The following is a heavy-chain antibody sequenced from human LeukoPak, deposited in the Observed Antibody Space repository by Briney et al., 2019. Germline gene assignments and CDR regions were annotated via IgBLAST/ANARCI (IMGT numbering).Heavy chain of an antibody. J-gene: IGHJ4*02. D-gene: IGHD2-2*01. CDR1: GYTFTNYG. V-gene: IGHV1-18*01. CDR3: ARVYCSSTSCYEEGFDY. Sequence: ASVKVSCKASGYTFTNYGISWVRQAPGQGLEWIGWISTYNGYTNYAQKLQGRVTMTTDTSTRTAYMELRSLRSDDTAVYYCARVYCSSTSCYEEGFDYWGQGTLVTVSS. CDR2: ISTYNGYT.